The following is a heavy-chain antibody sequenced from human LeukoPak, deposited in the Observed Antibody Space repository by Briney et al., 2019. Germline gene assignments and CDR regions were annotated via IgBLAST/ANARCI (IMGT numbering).Heavy chain of an antibody. Sequence: ESGPALVKPTQTLTLTCTFTGFSLSTRAMSVSWIRQPPVKALEWLARIDWDDDKYYSTSLKTRLTISKDTSKNQVVLTMANMDPVDTATYYCARIITGLGPTGYYFDYWGQGTLVTVSS. CDR3: ARIITGLGPTGYYFDY. CDR1: GFSLSTRAMS. V-gene: IGHV2-70*11. J-gene: IGHJ4*02. CDR2: IDWDDDK. D-gene: IGHD1-14*01.